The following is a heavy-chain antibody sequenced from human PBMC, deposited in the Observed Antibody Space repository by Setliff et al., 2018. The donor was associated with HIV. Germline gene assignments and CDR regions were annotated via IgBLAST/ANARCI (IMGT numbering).Heavy chain of an antibody. CDR2: IYYSGST. CDR3: ARRDGYSYGFYFDY. V-gene: IGHV4-28*01. Sequence: KPSETLSLTCTVSGGSISTSNWWGWIRQTPGKGLEWIGYIYYSGSTYYNPSLKSRLTISVDTSKNQFSLKLSAVTAADTAVYYCARRDGYSYGFYFDYWGQGTLVTVSS. CDR1: GGSISTSNW. J-gene: IGHJ4*02. D-gene: IGHD5-18*01.